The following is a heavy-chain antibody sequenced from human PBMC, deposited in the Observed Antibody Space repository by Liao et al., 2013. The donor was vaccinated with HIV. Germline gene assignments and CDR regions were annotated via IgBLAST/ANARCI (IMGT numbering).Heavy chain of an antibody. J-gene: IGHJ5*02. Sequence: QLQLQESGPGLVKPSGTLSLTCNVSGGSIRNSNYYWVWIRQTPGKGLEWIGYIYYSGSTHYNPSLESRVTISVDTSKNQFSLKLSSVTAADTAVYFCARDKGTRWFDRWGQGTLVTVSS. CDR1: GGSIRNSNYY. V-gene: IGHV4-30-4*08. CDR3: ARDKGTRWFDR. D-gene: IGHD1-7*01. CDR2: IYYSGST.